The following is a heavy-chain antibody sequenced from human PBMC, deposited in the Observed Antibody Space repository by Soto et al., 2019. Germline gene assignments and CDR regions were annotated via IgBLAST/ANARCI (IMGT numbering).Heavy chain of an antibody. CDR2: ISAYNGNT. CDR1: DNSFTKYG. V-gene: IGHV1-18*04. CDR3: ARDLMSDHDFSSGFYGMDV. J-gene: IGHJ6*02. Sequence: QVQLVQSGGEVKKPGASVKVSCKASDNSFTKYGITWVRQAPGQGLEWMGWISAYNGNTNYAQELQGRVTMTTDKFTNTANMELRSLRSDDTAVYYCARDLMSDHDFSSGFYGMDVWGQGTTVTVSS. D-gene: IGHD3-3*01.